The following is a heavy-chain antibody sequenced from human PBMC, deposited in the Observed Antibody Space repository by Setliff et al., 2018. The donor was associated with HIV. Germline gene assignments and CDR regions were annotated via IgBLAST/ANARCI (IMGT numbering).Heavy chain of an antibody. CDR2: IQYDGSNK. V-gene: IGHV3-30*02. CDR3: AKEASKRYFHY. CDR1: AFSFSTYD. J-gene: IGHJ4*02. Sequence: PGGSLRLSCAASAFSFSTYDMHWARQAPGKGLEWVAFIQYDGSNKYYADSVKGRFTISRDNSKNTLYLQMNSLRAEDTAVYYCAKEASKRYFHYWGQGTLVTVSS. D-gene: IGHD3-9*01.